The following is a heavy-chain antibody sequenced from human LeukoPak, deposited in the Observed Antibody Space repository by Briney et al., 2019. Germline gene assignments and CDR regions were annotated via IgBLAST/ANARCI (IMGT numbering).Heavy chain of an antibody. Sequence: ASVKVSCKASGGTFSSYAISWVRQAPGQGLEWMGGIIPIFGTANYAQRFQGRVTITTDESTSTAYMELSSLRSEDTAVYYCARVVPAAGCGGDCYTNWFDPWGQGTLVTVSS. CDR1: GGTFSSYA. J-gene: IGHJ5*02. V-gene: IGHV1-69*05. CDR2: IIPIFGTA. D-gene: IGHD2-21*02. CDR3: ARVVPAAGCGGDCYTNWFDP.